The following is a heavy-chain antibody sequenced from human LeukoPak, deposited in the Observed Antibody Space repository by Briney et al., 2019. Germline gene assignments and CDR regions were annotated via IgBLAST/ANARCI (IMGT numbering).Heavy chain of an antibody. CDR1: GYRFTDYW. D-gene: IGHD1-7*01. CDR2: IYPGDSDT. V-gene: IGHV5-51*01. Sequence: MSGESLKISCKASGYRFTDYWICWVRQMPGKVLEWMGIIYPGDSDTRYSPSFQGQVTISADKSINTAHLQWSSLKASDTAMYYCARGAAGTTPDYYYFGLDVWGQGTTVRVSS. CDR3: ARGAAGTTPDYYYFGLDV. J-gene: IGHJ6*02.